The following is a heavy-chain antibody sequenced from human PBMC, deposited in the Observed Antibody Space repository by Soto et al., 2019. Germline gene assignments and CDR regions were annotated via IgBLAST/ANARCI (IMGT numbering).Heavy chain of an antibody. CDR3: ARFSPPRGYYAY. Sequence: QVQLVQSGAEVKKPGSSVKVSCMASGGTFNTFAISWVRQAPGQGLECMGGIIPMFGTAHYAQKFQGRVTITADESTRKVYMELSSLRSEDTAVYYCARFSPPRGYYAYWGQGTLVTVSS. V-gene: IGHV1-69*01. J-gene: IGHJ4*02. D-gene: IGHD3-22*01. CDR2: IIPMFGTA. CDR1: GGTFNTFA.